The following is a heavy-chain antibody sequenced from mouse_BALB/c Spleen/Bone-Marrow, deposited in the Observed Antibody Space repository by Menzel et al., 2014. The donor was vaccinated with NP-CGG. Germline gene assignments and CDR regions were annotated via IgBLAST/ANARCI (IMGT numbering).Heavy chain of an antibody. CDR3: AREAYYYGSSPGWFAY. CDR2: INPNNGGT. Sequence: SVPELVKPGASVKISCKTSGYTFTEYTMHWVKQSHGKSLEWIGGINPNNGGTSYNQKFKGKATLTVDKSSSTAYMELRSLTSEDSAVYYCAREAYYYGSSPGWFAYWGQGTLVTVSA. CDR1: GYTFTEYT. J-gene: IGHJ3*01. D-gene: IGHD1-1*01. V-gene: IGHV1-26*01.